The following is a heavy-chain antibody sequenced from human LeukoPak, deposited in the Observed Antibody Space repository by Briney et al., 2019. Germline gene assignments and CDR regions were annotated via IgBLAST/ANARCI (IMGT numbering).Heavy chain of an antibody. CDR3: ARDQSRGAAPTD. J-gene: IGHJ4*02. CDR1: GYTFTSYD. Sequence: ASVKVSCKASGYTFTSYDINWVRQATGQGLEWMGWMNPNSGNTGYAQKFQGRVTMTRNTSISTAYMELRSLRSDDTAVYYCARDQSRGAAPTDWGQGTLVTVSS. D-gene: IGHD2-15*01. CDR2: MNPNSGNT. V-gene: IGHV1-8*01.